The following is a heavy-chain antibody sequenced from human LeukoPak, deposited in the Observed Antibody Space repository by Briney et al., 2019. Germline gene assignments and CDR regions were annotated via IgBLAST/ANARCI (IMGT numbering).Heavy chain of an antibody. CDR1: GFTFTSFW. D-gene: IGHD1-26*01. CDR3: ARDKVVGATYFDY. Sequence: GGSLRLSCAASGFTFTSFWMAWVRQAPGQGLEWVANIAQDGSEAVYADSVRGRFTISRDNAENSLYLQMDSLRVEDTAVYYCARDKVVGATYFDYWGQGTLVTVSS. V-gene: IGHV3-7*01. J-gene: IGHJ4*02. CDR2: IAQDGSEA.